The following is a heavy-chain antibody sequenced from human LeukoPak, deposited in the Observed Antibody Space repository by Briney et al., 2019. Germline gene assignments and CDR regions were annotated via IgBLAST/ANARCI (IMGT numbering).Heavy chain of an antibody. Sequence: GGSLRLSCAASGFTFRRYGMHWVRQAPGKGLEWVAVIWTDGDNKYYAESVKGRFTISRDDSENTLYLQMNSLRVEDTAVYFCVRDQVPAHGWFDPWGQGMLVTVSS. CDR1: GFTFRRYG. CDR2: IWTDGDNK. CDR3: VRDQVPAHGWFDP. J-gene: IGHJ5*02. V-gene: IGHV3-33*01.